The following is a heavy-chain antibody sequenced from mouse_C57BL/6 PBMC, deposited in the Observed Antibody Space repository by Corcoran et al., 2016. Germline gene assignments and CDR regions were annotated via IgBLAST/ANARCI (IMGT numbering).Heavy chain of an antibody. D-gene: IGHD1-1*01. J-gene: IGHJ1*03. Sequence: EVQLQQSGPELVKPGASVKISCKASGYTFTDYYMNWVKQSHGKSLEWIGDINPNNGGTSYNQKFKGKATLTVDKSSSTAYMELRSLTSEDSAVYYCARRGYNYGSKYFDVWGTGTTVTVSS. CDR1: GYTFTDYY. V-gene: IGHV1-26*01. CDR2: INPNNGGT. CDR3: ARRGYNYGSKYFDV.